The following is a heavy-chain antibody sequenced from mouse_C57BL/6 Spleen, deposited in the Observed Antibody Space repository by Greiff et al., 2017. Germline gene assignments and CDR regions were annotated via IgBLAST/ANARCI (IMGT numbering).Heavy chain of an antibody. D-gene: IGHD2-5*01. Sequence: EVKLMESGGGLVKPGGSLKLSCAASGFTFSDYGMHWVRQAPEKGLEWVAYISSGSSTIYYADTVKGRFTISRDNAKNTLFLQMTSLRSEDTAMYYCARAYSNYVFAYWSQGTLVTVSA. CDR3: ARAYSNYVFAY. J-gene: IGHJ3*01. V-gene: IGHV5-17*01. CDR2: ISSGSSTI. CDR1: GFTFSDYG.